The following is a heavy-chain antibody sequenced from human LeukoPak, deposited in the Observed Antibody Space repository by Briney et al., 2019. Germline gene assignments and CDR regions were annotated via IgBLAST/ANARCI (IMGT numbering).Heavy chain of an antibody. V-gene: IGHV3-21*01. J-gene: IGHJ3*02. Sequence: GGSLRLSCAASGFTFSSYSMNWVRQAPGKGLEWVSSISSSSSYIYYADSVKGRFTISRDNAKNSLYLQMNSLRAEDTAVYYCARDAISITPGNAFDIWGQGTMVTASS. CDR1: GFTFSSYS. CDR2: ISSSSSYI. CDR3: ARDAISITPGNAFDI. D-gene: IGHD3-3*02.